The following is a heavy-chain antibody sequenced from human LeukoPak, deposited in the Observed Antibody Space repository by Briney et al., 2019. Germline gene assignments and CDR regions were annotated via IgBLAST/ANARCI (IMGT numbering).Heavy chain of an antibody. Sequence: SETLSLTCTVSGGSISSYYWSLIRQPPGKGLEWIGYIYYSGSTNYNPSLKSRVTISVDTSKNQFSLKLSSVTAADTAVYYCARELVNFKGYYYMDVWGKGTTVTVSS. CDR2: IYYSGST. CDR3: ARELVNFKGYYYMDV. V-gene: IGHV4-59*01. J-gene: IGHJ6*03. D-gene: IGHD6-6*01. CDR1: GGSISSYY.